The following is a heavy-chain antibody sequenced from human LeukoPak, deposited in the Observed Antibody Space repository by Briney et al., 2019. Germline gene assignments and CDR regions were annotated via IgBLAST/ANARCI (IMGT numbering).Heavy chain of an antibody. V-gene: IGHV3-23*01. CDR1: GFTFSSYA. Sequence: PGGSLRLSCAASGFTFSSYATSWVRQAPGKGLEWVSAISGSGGSTYYADSVKGRFTISRDNSKNTLYLQMNSLRAEDTAVYYCAKNVFSENYSNYVFDYWGQGTLVTVSS. D-gene: IGHD4-11*01. CDR2: ISGSGGST. CDR3: AKNVFSENYSNYVFDY. J-gene: IGHJ4*02.